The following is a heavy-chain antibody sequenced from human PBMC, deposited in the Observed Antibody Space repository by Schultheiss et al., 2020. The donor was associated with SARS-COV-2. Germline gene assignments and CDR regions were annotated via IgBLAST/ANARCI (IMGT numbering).Heavy chain of an antibody. Sequence: SETLSLTCTVSGGSISGYYWTWIRQSPGKGLEWIGEIYYSGSTNYNPSLKSRVTISVDTSKNQFSLKLSSVTAADTAVYYCAREVVTPGWSYFDYWGQGTLVTVSS. D-gene: IGHD4-23*01. CDR2: IYYSGST. V-gene: IGHV4-59*12. CDR3: AREVVTPGWSYFDY. CDR1: GGSISGYY. J-gene: IGHJ4*02.